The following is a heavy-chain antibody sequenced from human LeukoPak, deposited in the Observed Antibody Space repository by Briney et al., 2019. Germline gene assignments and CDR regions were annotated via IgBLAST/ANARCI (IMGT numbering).Heavy chain of an antibody. Sequence: GQSLRICCKGSGYSFPSYWIGWDRQLPGKGRVWRSIIYPGDTENRYSPSSQGHVTISADKSMSTTYLNWGSLKASDTAMYYCARHTYLDYCGQGELVSVSS. V-gene: IGHV5-51*01. CDR3: ARHTYLDY. J-gene: IGHJ4*02. CDR1: GYSFPSYW. CDR2: IYPGDTEN. D-gene: IGHD3-16*01.